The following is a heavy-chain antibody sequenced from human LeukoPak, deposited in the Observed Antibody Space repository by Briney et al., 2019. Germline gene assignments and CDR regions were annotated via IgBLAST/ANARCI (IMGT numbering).Heavy chain of an antibody. V-gene: IGHV4-34*01. Sequence: SETLSLTCAVYGGSVSGYYWSWIRQPPGKGLEWIGEINHSGSTNYNPSLKSRATISVDTSKNQFSLKLSSVTAADTAVYYCARATRDSSGYYADYWGQGTLVTVSS. J-gene: IGHJ4*02. CDR2: INHSGST. CDR3: ARATRDSSGYYADY. D-gene: IGHD3-22*01. CDR1: GGSVSGYY.